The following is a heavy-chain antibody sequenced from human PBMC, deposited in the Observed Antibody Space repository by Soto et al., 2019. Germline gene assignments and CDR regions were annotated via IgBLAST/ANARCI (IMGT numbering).Heavy chain of an antibody. CDR3: AKDLFTMVRGVIQNNWFDP. Sequence: GGSLRLSCAASGFTFSSYAMSWVRQAPGKGLDWFSVFSGSGCSTYYADSVKGRFTISRDNSKNTLYLQMNSLRAEDTAVYYCAKDLFTMVRGVIQNNWFDPWGQGTLVTVSS. CDR2: FSGSGCST. CDR1: GFTFSSYA. J-gene: IGHJ5*02. V-gene: IGHV3-23*01. D-gene: IGHD3-10*01.